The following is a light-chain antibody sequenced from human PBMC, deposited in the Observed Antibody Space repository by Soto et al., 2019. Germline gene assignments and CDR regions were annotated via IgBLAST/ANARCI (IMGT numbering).Light chain of an antibody. V-gene: IGKV3-11*01. Sequence: EIVLTQSPATLSLSPGDRATLSCRASQSIGIYLAWYQQTPGQSPRLLIYEASNRATGVPAKFSGTGSGTDFTLTISSLESEDFGIYCCQQRSTWPLTFGGGTRVEI. CDR3: QQRSTWPLT. CDR1: QSIGIY. J-gene: IGKJ4*01. CDR2: EAS.